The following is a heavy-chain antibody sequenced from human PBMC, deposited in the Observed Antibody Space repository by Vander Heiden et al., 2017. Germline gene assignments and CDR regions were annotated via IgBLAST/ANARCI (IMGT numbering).Heavy chain of an antibody. CDR1: GFTFGDYA. CDR2: IRSKLYGETS. J-gene: IGHJ4*02. CDR3: TRDLRQGASKFDY. Sequence: EVQLVESGVGLVKPGRSLRLSCTASGFTFGDYAMMWFRQAPGKGLEWVGFIRSKLYGETSEYAASVKGRFTISRDDSKSIAYLQMNSLKTEDTAVYYCTRDLRQGASKFDYWGQGTLVTVSS. V-gene: IGHV3-49*05. D-gene: IGHD6-25*01.